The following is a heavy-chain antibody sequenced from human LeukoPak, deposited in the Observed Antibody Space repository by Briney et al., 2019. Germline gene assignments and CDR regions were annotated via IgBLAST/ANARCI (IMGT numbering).Heavy chain of an antibody. Sequence: KPSGTLSLTCAVSGVSISSSNWWSWGRQPPGKGLEWIGEIYHSGSTNYNPSLKSRVTISVDKSKNQFSLKLSSVTAADTAVYYCARDKTAAVAAPDAFDIWGQGTMVTVSS. CDR2: IYHSGST. D-gene: IGHD6-19*01. CDR1: GVSISSSNW. CDR3: ARDKTAAVAAPDAFDI. V-gene: IGHV4-4*02. J-gene: IGHJ3*02.